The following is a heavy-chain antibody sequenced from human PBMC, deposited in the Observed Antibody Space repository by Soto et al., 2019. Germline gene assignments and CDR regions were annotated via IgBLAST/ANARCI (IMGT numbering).Heavy chain of an antibody. Sequence: GASVKVSCKASGYIFTDYVMHWVRQAPGQRLEWMGWINAGNGNTKYSQKFQGRVTITRDTSASTAYMELSSLRSEDTAVYYCASGEVTLPWPYQYYYGMDVWGQGTTVTVSS. CDR2: INAGNGNT. CDR1: GYIFTDYV. CDR3: ASGEVTLPWPYQYYYGMDV. D-gene: IGHD2-21*02. J-gene: IGHJ6*02. V-gene: IGHV1-3*01.